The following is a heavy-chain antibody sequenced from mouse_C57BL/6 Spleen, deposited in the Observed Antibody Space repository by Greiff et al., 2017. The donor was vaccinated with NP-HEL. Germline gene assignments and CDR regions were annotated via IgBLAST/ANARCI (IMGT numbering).Heavy chain of an antibody. J-gene: IGHJ2*01. Sequence: VQLQQSGAELVRPGASVKLSCTASGFNIKDDYMHWVKQRPEQGLEWIGWIDPENGDTEYASKFQGKATITADTSSNTAYLQLSSLTSEDTAVYYSTTDYGSSFDYWGQGTTLTVSS. V-gene: IGHV14-4*01. CDR3: TTDYGSSFDY. CDR2: IDPENGDT. CDR1: GFNIKDDY. D-gene: IGHD1-1*01.